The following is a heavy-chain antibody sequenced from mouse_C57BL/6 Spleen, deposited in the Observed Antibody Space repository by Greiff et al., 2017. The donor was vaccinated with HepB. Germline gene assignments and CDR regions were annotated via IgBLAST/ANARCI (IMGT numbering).Heavy chain of an antibody. J-gene: IGHJ1*03. CDR2: INPYNGGT. Sequence: EVQLQQSGPVLVKPGASVKMSCKASGYTFTDYYMNWVKQSHGKSLEWIGVINPYNGGTSYTQKFKGKATLTIDKSSSTAYMELNSLTSEDSAVYYCARATGPHWYFDVWGTGTTVTVSS. CDR1: GYTFTDYY. V-gene: IGHV1-19*01. CDR3: ARATGPHWYFDV. D-gene: IGHD4-1*02.